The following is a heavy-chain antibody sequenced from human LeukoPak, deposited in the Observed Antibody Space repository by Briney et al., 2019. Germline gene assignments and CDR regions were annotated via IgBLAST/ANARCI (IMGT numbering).Heavy chain of an antibody. CDR2: INHSGST. CDR1: GGSFSGYY. J-gene: IGHJ4*02. Sequence: SETLSLTCAVYGGSFSGYYWSWIRQPPGKGLEWIGEINHSGSTNYNPSLKSRVSISVDTSKNQFSLKLNSVTAADTAVYFCVRDRELTFWSQGTLVTVSS. CDR3: VRDRELTF. V-gene: IGHV4-34*01. D-gene: IGHD1-26*01.